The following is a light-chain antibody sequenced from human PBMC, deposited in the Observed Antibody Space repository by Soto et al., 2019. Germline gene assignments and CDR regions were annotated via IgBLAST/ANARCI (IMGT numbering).Light chain of an antibody. V-gene: IGKV3-20*01. CDR1: QSVSSD. J-gene: IGKJ1*01. Sequence: EIVLTQSPGTLSLSRGERATLSCRASQSVSSDLAWYQQEPGQAPRLLIYGASSRATGIPDRFSGSGSGTDFTLTINRLEPEDFAVYYCQQYGSSSRTFGQGTRVEIK. CDR2: GAS. CDR3: QQYGSSSRT.